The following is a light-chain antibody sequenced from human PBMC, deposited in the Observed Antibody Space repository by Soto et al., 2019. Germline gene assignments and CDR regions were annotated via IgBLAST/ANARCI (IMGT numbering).Light chain of an antibody. J-gene: IGKJ1*01. CDR3: MQALETSWT. V-gene: IGKV2-28*01. CDR1: RSLLHRDGNNY. Sequence: DIVMTQSPLSLPVTPGEPASISCRSSRSLLHRDGNNYLVWYLQKPGQSPQLLIYVASTRASGVPDRFSGSGSVTDFTLTISRVEAEDVGVYYCMQALETSWTFGQGTKVEIK. CDR2: VAS.